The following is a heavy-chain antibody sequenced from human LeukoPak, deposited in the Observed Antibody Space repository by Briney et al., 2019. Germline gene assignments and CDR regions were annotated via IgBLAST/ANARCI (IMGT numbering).Heavy chain of an antibody. Sequence: GGSLRLPCAASGFTFSSNGMNWVRQAPGKGLEWVSYISATGGTIYYADSVKGRFTISRDNAKNTLYLQMNSLRAEDTAVYYCARDKGVEESPDYWGQGTLVTVSS. J-gene: IGHJ4*02. V-gene: IGHV3-48*04. D-gene: IGHD2-8*01. CDR2: ISATGGTI. CDR3: ARDKGVEESPDY. CDR1: GFTFSSNG.